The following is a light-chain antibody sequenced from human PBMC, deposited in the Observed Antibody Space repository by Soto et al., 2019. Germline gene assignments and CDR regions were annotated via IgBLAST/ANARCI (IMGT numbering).Light chain of an antibody. V-gene: IGLV2-11*01. CDR1: SSDVGGYNY. CDR3: CSYAGSYTLDF. Sequence: QSALTQPRSVSGSLGQSVTISCTGTSSDVGGYNYVSWYQQHPGKAPKLMIYDVSKRPSGVPDRFSGSKSGNTASLTISGLQAEDEADYYCCSYAGSYTLDFFGTGTQLTVL. J-gene: IGLJ1*01. CDR2: DVS.